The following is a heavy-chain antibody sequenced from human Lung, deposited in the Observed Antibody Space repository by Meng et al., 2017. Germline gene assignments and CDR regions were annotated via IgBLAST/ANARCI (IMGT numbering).Heavy chain of an antibody. Sequence: GQLQPWGAGLLRPSVTLSLTCVVSGGSFSDYYWSWIRQPPGKGLEWIGEINHSGSTNYNPSLESRATISVDTSQNNLSLKLSSVTAADSAVYYCARGPTTMAHDFDYWGQGTLVTVSS. D-gene: IGHD4-11*01. V-gene: IGHV4-34*01. CDR1: GGSFSDYY. CDR3: ARGPTTMAHDFDY. CDR2: INHSGST. J-gene: IGHJ4*02.